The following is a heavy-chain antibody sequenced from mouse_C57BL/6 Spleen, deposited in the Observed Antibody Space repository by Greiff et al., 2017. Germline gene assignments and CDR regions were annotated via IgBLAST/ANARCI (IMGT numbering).Heavy chain of an antibody. V-gene: IGHV10-1*01. J-gene: IGHJ4*01. CDR2: IRSKSNNYAT. Sequence: EVQGVESGGGLVQPKGSLKLSCAASGFSFNTYAMNWVRQAPGKGLEWVARIRSKSNNYATYYADTVKDRFTISRDDSESRLYLQMNNLKTEDTSMYYCVRHALYNDYGGYAMDYWGQGTSVTVSS. D-gene: IGHD2-4*01. CDR1: GFSFNTYA. CDR3: VRHALYNDYGGYAMDY.